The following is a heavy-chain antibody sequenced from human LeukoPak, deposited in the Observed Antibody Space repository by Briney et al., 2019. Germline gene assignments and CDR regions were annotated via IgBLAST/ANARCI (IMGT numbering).Heavy chain of an antibody. CDR1: GGSISSSSYY. Sequence: SETLSLTCTVSGGSISSSSYYWGWIRQPPGKGLEWIGSIYYSGSTYYNPSLKSRVTISVDTSKNQFSLKLSSVTAADTAVYYCAGLIRPGWFDPWGQGTLVTVSS. J-gene: IGHJ5*02. CDR2: IYYSGST. D-gene: IGHD1-14*01. CDR3: AGLIRPGWFDP. V-gene: IGHV4-39*01.